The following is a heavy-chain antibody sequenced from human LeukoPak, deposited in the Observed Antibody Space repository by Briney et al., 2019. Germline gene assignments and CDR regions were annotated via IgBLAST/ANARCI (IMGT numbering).Heavy chain of an antibody. V-gene: IGHV1-69*06. J-gene: IGHJ6*02. CDR2: IIPIFGTA. CDR1: GGTFSSYA. D-gene: IGHD3-22*01. CDR3: ARVRYYDSMDYYYGMDV. Sequence: ASVKVSCKASGGTFSSYAISWVRQAPGQGLEWMGGIIPIFGTANYAQKFQGRVTITADKSTSTAYMELSSLRSEDTAVYYCARVRYYDSMDYYYGMDVWGQGTTVTVSS.